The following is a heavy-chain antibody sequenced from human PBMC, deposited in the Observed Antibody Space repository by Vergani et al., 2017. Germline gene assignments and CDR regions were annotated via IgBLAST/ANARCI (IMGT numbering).Heavy chain of an antibody. D-gene: IGHD2-2*01. V-gene: IGHV3-48*03. Sequence: EVQLVESGGGLVQPGGSLRLSCAASGFTFSSYEMNWVRQAPGKGLEWVSYISSSGSTIYYADSVKGRFTISRDNAKNSLYLQMNSLRAEDTAVYYCARQNIVVVPAARHYMDVWGKGTTVTVSS. CDR3: ARQNIVVVPAARHYMDV. CDR1: GFTFSSYE. CDR2: ISSSGSTI. J-gene: IGHJ6*03.